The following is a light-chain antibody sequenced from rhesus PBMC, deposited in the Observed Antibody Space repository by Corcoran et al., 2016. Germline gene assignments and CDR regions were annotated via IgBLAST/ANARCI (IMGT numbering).Light chain of an antibody. Sequence: DIQMTQSPSSLSASVGDKVTITCRASQAISSWLAWYQQKPGKAPKLLIYAASSFHSGVPERFSGSGSGTAYALTISGLQPEDVAIYYCQQGSHTPWTFGQGTRVEIK. J-gene: IGKJ1*01. CDR1: QAISSW. CDR2: AAS. CDR3: QQGSHTPWT. V-gene: IGKV1-18*01.